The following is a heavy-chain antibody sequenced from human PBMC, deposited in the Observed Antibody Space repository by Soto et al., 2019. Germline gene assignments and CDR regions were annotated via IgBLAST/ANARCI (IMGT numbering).Heavy chain of an antibody. J-gene: IGHJ4*02. CDR3: VKRSLLGAPT. Sequence: PAETLSLTCTVSVRTFSINADFWYLAWIRQPPGKGLEWIGSIDNGGNPYYNPPLKSRVIISADTSKNQFSLSLNSVTAADTAVYYCVKRSLLGAPTWRQGILVTVSS. D-gene: IGHD3-16*01. CDR2: IDNGGNP. V-gene: IGHV4-39*01. CDR1: VRTFSINADF.